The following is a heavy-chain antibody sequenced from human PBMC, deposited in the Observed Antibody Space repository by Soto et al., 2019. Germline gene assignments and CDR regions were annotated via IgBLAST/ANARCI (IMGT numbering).Heavy chain of an antibody. CDR1: GVSVNKAVYS. J-gene: IGHJ4*02. CDR2: IYQSGST. V-gene: IGHV4-30-2*01. D-gene: IGHD3-10*01. CDR3: TSDYTLRSYRFAS. Sequence: SETLSLSCVVSGVSVNKAVYSWGWIRQPPGRGLEGIGYIYQSGSTTYNPSLKSRLTISLDRSKSDGSLMLTSVTAAGTAVYYCTSDYTLRSYRFASWGGGILVTVSP.